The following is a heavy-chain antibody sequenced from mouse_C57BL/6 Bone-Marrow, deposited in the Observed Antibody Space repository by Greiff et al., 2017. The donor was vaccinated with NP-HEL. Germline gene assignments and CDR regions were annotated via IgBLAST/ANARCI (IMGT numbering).Heavy chain of an antibody. CDR1: GFNIKDDY. Sequence: VQLKQSGAELVRPGASVKLSCTASGFNIKDDYMHWVKQRPEQGLEWIGWIDPENGDTEYASKFQGKATITADTSSNTAYLQLSSLTSEDTAVYYCTTEGLLRLFAYWGQGTLVTVSA. CDR2: IDPENGDT. J-gene: IGHJ3*01. D-gene: IGHD2-3*01. V-gene: IGHV14-4*01. CDR3: TTEGLLRLFAY.